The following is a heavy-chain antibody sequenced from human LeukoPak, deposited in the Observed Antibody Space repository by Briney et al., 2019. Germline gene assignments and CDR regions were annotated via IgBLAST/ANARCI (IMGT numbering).Heavy chain of an antibody. Sequence: GASVKVSCKASGYTFTSYGISWVRQAPGQGLEWMGWISPYNGNTNYAQKLQGRVTMTTDTSTSTAYMELRSLRSDDTAVYYCARTTGEKGITMVRGVNDYWGQGTLVTVSS. D-gene: IGHD3-10*01. J-gene: IGHJ4*02. CDR1: GYTFTSYG. CDR2: ISPYNGNT. V-gene: IGHV1-18*01. CDR3: ARTTGEKGITMVRGVNDY.